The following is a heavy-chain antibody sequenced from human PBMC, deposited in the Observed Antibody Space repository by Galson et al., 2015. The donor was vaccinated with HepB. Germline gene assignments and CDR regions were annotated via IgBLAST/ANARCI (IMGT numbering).Heavy chain of an antibody. CDR3: AEDTGDRVYGDYAGAFDV. CDR1: GFTFSNFA. V-gene: IGHV3-30*18. Sequence: SLRLSCAASGFTFSNFALHWVRQAPGKGLEWVALISYVGSVKYYADSVKGRFTISRDNSKNTLYLQMEYLQMNSLRGGDTAVYYWAEDTGDRVYGDYAGAFDVWGQGTMVTVSS. J-gene: IGHJ3*01. CDR2: ISYVGSVK. D-gene: IGHD4-17*01.